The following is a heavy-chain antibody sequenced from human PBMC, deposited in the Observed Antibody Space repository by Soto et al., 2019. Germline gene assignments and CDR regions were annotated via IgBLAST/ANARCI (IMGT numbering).Heavy chain of an antibody. V-gene: IGHV1-58*01. D-gene: IGHD3-3*01. Sequence: SLKVSCKTSGFMFTSSALQWVRQARGQRLEWIGWLVVGSGNTHYAQHFQERVTLTRDMSTGTAYMELSSLRSEDTAVYYCAAVPVLRFLKWLPAYFDYWGQGTLVTGSS. J-gene: IGHJ4*02. CDR2: LVVGSGNT. CDR1: GFMFTSSA. CDR3: AAVPVLRFLKWLPAYFDY.